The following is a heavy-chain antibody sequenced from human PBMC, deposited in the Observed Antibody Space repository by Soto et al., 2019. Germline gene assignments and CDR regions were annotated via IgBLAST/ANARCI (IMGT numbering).Heavy chain of an antibody. CDR1: GGSISSSY. CDR3: ARRVATTRSYYYYYMDV. Sequence: QSQTLSLTCTVSGGSISSSYWGWIRQPPGKGLEWIGYIYYSGSTNYNPSLKCRVTISVDTSKNQFSLKLSSVTAADTAVYYCARRVATTRSYYYYYMDVWGKGTTVTVSS. J-gene: IGHJ6*03. D-gene: IGHD5-12*01. V-gene: IGHV4-59*08. CDR2: IYYSGST.